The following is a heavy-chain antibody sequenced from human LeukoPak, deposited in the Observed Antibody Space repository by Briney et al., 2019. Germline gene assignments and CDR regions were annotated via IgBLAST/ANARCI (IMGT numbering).Heavy chain of an antibody. Sequence: GGSLRLSCAASGFTFSTSWMHWVRQAAGKGLVWVSRINSDGNSRNYADSVKGRFTISRDNAKNTLYLQINTLRAEDTAVYYCVRDMGYYDKVWGQGTLVTVSS. J-gene: IGHJ4*02. CDR2: INSDGNSR. CDR3: VRDMGYYDKV. D-gene: IGHD3-22*01. CDR1: GFTFSTSW. V-gene: IGHV3-74*01.